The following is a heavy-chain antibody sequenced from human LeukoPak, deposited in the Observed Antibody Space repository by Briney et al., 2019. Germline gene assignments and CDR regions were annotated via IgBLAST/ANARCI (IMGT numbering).Heavy chain of an antibody. J-gene: IGHJ4*02. CDR2: INHSGST. V-gene: IGHV4-34*01. CDR3: ARDIHYYDILTGYYSYYFDY. D-gene: IGHD3-9*01. CDR1: GGSFSGYY. Sequence: SETLSLTCAVYGGSFSGYYWSWIRQPPGKGLELIGEINHSGSTNYNPSLKSRVTISGDTSKNQFSLKLSSLTAADTAVYYCARDIHYYDILTGYYSYYFDYWGQGTLVTVSS.